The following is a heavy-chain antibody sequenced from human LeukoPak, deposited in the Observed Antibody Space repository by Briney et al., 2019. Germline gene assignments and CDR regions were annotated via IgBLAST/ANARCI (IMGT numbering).Heavy chain of an antibody. CDR1: GGSISSSNW. CDR2: IYHSGST. J-gene: IGHJ4*02. D-gene: IGHD3-9*01. Sequence: PSETLSLTCAVSGGSISSSNWWSWVRQPPGKGLEWIGEIYHSGSTNYNPPLKSRVIISVDKSKNQFSLKLSSVTAADTAVYYCARSYRDDIHLDYWGQGTLVTVSS. V-gene: IGHV4-4*02. CDR3: ARSYRDDIHLDY.